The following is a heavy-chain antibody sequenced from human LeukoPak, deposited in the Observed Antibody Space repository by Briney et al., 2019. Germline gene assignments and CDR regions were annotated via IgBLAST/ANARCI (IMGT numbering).Heavy chain of an antibody. CDR2: VSPGGGTT. J-gene: IGHJ4*02. CDR1: GFTFSNEA. V-gene: IGHV3-23*01. D-gene: IGHD4-11*01. CDR3: TKVRSGSSNWALRVFDY. Sequence: GGSLRLSCAVSGFTFSNEAMGWVRQLRGGGLEWVSTVSPGGGTTYYAESMKGRFTISRDNSKSTLYLEMNSLRVEDTAVYYCTKVRSGSSNWALRVFDYWGQGALVTVSS.